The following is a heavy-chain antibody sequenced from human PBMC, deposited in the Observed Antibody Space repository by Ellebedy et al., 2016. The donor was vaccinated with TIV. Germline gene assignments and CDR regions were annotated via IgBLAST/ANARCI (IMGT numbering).Heavy chain of an antibody. J-gene: IGHJ3*02. CDR3: ARRYCTISRCFAASWASLDM. CDR1: GSTFSSYW. V-gene: IGHV3-7*01. CDR2: IKQDGRDK. D-gene: IGHD2-2*01. Sequence: GESLKISCADSGSTFSSYWMTCVRQPPGTGLEWVANIKQDGRDKYYVDSVRGRFTISRDNAKNSLYLQMNSLTVEDTAVYYCARRYCTISRCFAASWASLDMWGQGTMVTVSS.